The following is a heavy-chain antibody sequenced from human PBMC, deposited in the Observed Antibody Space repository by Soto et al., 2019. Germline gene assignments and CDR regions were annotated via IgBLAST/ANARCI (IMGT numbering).Heavy chain of an antibody. J-gene: IGHJ4*02. CDR1: GFSFSDHY. CDR2: TRHKVENYNT. CDR3: VNYIAGTPN. D-gene: IGHD2-15*01. Sequence: VHLVESGGDLVQPGGSLTLSCAASGFSFSDHYMEWVRQAPGKGLEWVGRTRHKVENYNTEYAASVKGRFTISRDASKTSLYLQMNSLKTEDTAVYFCVNYIAGTPNWGQGTLVTVSS. V-gene: IGHV3-72*01.